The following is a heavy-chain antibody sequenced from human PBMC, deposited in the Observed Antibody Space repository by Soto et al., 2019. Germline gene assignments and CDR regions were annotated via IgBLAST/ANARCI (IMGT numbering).Heavy chain of an antibody. CDR2: IYPGDSET. Sequence: PGESLKISCKGSGYNFTTFWIGWVRQMPGKGLEWMGIIYPGDSETKYSPDFEGQVTISDDRSTHTAYLQWRGLRASYTAMYYCARLGFPGAIYFDSLGLGTLVTVSS. V-gene: IGHV5-51*01. J-gene: IGHJ4*02. CDR3: ARLGFPGAIYFDS. CDR1: GYNFTTFW.